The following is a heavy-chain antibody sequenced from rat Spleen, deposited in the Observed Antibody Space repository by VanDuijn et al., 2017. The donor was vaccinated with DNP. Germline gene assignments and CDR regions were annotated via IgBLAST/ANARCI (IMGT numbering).Heavy chain of an antibody. J-gene: IGHJ1*01. Sequence: EVQLVESGGGLVQPGRSMKLSCAASGFTFSSFAMAWVRQAPTKGLEWVASISYDGGNTYYRDSVKGRFTISRDNAKSSLYLQMDSLRSEDTSTYYCARRSGDWYFDFWGPGTMVTVSS. V-gene: IGHV5-25*01. CDR2: ISYDGGNT. D-gene: IGHD1-1*01. CDR3: ARRSGDWYFDF. CDR1: GFTFSSFA.